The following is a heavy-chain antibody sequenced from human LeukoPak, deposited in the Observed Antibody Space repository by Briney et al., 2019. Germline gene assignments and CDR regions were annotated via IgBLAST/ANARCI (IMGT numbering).Heavy chain of an antibody. Sequence: VSVKVSCKXSEYTFTSDYIHWVRQAPRQGLEWVGIINCAGGSTRYAQKFQGRVTMTRDTSISTAYMELSRLRSDDTAVYYCASTHYYDSSGSPHHWGQGTLVTVSS. CDR2: INCAGGST. V-gene: IGHV1-46*01. CDR1: EYTFTSDY. D-gene: IGHD3-22*01. CDR3: ASTHYYDSSGSPHH. J-gene: IGHJ5*02.